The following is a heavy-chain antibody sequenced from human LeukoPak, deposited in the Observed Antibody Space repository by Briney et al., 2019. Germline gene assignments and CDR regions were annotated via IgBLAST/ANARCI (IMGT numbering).Heavy chain of an antibody. CDR2: ISAYNGNI. Sequence: ASVKVSCKASGYTFTSYGISWVRQAPGQGLEWMGWISAYNGNINYAQKLQGRVTMTTDTSTSTAYMELRSLRSDDTAVYYCARGAVYDYVWGSYRYWGFFDYWGQGTLVTVSS. CDR3: ARGAVYDYVWGSYRYWGFFDY. J-gene: IGHJ4*02. V-gene: IGHV1-18*01. D-gene: IGHD3-16*02. CDR1: GYTFTSYG.